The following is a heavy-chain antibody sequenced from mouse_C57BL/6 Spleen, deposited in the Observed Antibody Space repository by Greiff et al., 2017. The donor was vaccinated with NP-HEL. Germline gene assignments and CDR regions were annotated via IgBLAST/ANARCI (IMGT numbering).Heavy chain of an antibody. Sequence: VQLQQSGAELVRPGASVTLSCKASGYTFTDYEMHWVKQTPVHGLEWIGAIDPETGGTAYNQKFKGKAILTADKSSSTAYMELRSLTSEDSAVYYCTREGDDYDVMDYWGQGTSVTVSS. V-gene: IGHV1-15*01. CDR2: IDPETGGT. J-gene: IGHJ4*01. CDR3: TREGDDYDVMDY. CDR1: GYTFTDYE. D-gene: IGHD2-4*01.